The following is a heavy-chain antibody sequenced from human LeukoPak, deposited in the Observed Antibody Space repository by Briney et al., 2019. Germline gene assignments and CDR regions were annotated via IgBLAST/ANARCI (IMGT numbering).Heavy chain of an antibody. J-gene: IGHJ3*02. V-gene: IGHV1-18*01. CDR2: ISACNGNT. CDR1: GYTVTSYG. D-gene: IGHD6-13*01. CDR3: ARVWWGYSSSWYLGGDAFDI. Sequence: ASVKVSCKASGYTVTSYGISWVRQSPGQPLEWMGWISACNGNTNYAQKLQGRVTMTTGTSTSTAYMELRSLRSDDTAVYYCARVWWGYSSSWYLGGDAFDIWGQGTMVTVSS.